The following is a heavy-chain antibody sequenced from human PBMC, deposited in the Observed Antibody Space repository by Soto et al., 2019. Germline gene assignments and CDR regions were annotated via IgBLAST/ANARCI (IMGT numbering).Heavy chain of an antibody. J-gene: IGHJ6*02. Sequence: PGGSLRLSCAASGFTFSSYAMSWVRQAPGKGLEWVSAISGSGGSTYYADSVKGRFTISRDNSKNTLYLQMNSLRAEDTAVYYCAKDLIVWFGEGYGMDVWGQGTTVTVSS. CDR3: AKDLIVWFGEGYGMDV. V-gene: IGHV3-23*01. CDR1: GFTFSSYA. D-gene: IGHD3-10*01. CDR2: ISGSGGST.